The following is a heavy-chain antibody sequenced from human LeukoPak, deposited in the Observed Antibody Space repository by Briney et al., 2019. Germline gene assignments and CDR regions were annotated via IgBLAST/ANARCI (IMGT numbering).Heavy chain of an antibody. CDR3: ATQRWEKLHGSYYYDGMDV. CDR1: GYTFTNYD. V-gene: IGHV1-8*02. Sequence: GASVKVSCKASGYTFTNYDINWVRQASGQGLEWVGWMNPNSGNAGFAHKFKGRITMTGDTTTNTAYMEVFSLTSDDTAIYYCATQRWEKLHGSYYYDGMDVWGQGTTVTVS. D-gene: IGHD1-26*01. CDR2: MNPNSGNA. J-gene: IGHJ6*02.